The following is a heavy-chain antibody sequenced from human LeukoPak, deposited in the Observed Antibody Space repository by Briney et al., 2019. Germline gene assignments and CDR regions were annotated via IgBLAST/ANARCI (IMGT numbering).Heavy chain of an antibody. J-gene: IGHJ3*02. V-gene: IGHV3-23*01. Sequence: GGSLRLSCAASGFTFSSYAMSWVRQAPGKGLEWVSAISGSGGSTYYADSVKGRFTISRDNSKNTLYLQMNSLRAEDTAVYYCAKDKSWTTVTTDAFDIWGQGTMVTVSS. CDR2: ISGSGGST. D-gene: IGHD4-17*01. CDR3: AKDKSWTTVTTDAFDI. CDR1: GFTFSSYA.